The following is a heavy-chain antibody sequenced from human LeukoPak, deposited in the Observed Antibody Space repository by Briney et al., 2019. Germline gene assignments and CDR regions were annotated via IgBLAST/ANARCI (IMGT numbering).Heavy chain of an antibody. J-gene: IGHJ4*02. D-gene: IGHD3-22*01. CDR2: ISYDGSNK. CDR3: AISSGYMNY. Sequence: PGRSLRLSCAASGFTFSSYGMHWVRQAPGKGLEWMAVISYDGSNKYYADSVKGRFTISRDNSKNTLYLQMNSLRAEDTAVYYCAISSGYMNYWGQGTLVTVSS. CDR1: GFTFSSYG. V-gene: IGHV3-30*03.